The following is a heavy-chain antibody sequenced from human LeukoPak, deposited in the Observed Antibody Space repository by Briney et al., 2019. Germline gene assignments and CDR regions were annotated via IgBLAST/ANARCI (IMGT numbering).Heavy chain of an antibody. J-gene: IGHJ4*02. D-gene: IGHD6-13*01. Sequence: SETLSLTCAVYGGSFSGYYWSWIRQPPGKGLEWIGEINHSGSTNYNPSLKSRVTISVDTSKNQFSLKLSSVTAADTAVYYCACTSYSSSAIPSDYWGQGTLVTVSS. CDR3: ACTSYSSSAIPSDY. CDR1: GGSFSGYY. CDR2: INHSGST. V-gene: IGHV4-34*01.